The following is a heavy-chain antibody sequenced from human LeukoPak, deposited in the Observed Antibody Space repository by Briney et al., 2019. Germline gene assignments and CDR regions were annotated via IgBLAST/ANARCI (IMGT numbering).Heavy chain of an antibody. CDR3: ARRAGAYTHPYDY. J-gene: IGHJ4*02. V-gene: IGHV3-53*01. CDR1: GFTVSSNS. D-gene: IGHD3-16*01. Sequence: GGSLRLSCTVSGFTVSSNSMSWVRQAPGKGLEWVSFIYSAGSTHYSDSVKGRFTISIDNSKNNMYLQMNSLRPEDTAVYYCARRAGAYTHPYDYWGQGTLVTVS. CDR2: IYSAGST.